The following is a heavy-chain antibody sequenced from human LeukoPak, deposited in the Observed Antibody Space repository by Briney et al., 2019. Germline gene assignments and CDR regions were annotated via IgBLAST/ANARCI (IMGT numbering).Heavy chain of an antibody. V-gene: IGHV4-61*01. D-gene: IGHD3-9*01. CDR3: ARQYSDILTGYHRGELYWYFDL. CDR1: GYSTSSGYY. CDR2: IYYSGST. Sequence: PSETLSLTCTVSGYSTSSGYYWGWIRQPPGKGLEWIGYIYYSGSTNYNPSLKSRVTISVDTSKNQFSLELSSVTAAATAVYYCARQYSDILTGYHRGELYWYFDLWGRGTLVTVSS. J-gene: IGHJ2*01.